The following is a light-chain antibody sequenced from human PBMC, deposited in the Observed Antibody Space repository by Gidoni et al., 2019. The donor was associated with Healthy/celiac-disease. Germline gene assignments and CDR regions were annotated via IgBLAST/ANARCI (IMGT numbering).Light chain of an antibody. Sequence: QSALTQPASVSGSPGQSITISCTGTSSDVGGYHYVSWYQQHPGKAPKLIIYEVSNRPSGVSNRFSGSKSGNTASLTISGLQAEDEADYYCSSYTTSSTLEVGGGTKLTVL. CDR2: EVS. CDR1: SSDVGGYHY. J-gene: IGLJ2*01. CDR3: SSYTTSSTLE. V-gene: IGLV2-14*01.